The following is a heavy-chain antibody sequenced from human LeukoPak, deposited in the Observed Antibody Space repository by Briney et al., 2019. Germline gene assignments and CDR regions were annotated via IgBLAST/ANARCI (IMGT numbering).Heavy chain of an antibody. D-gene: IGHD3-10*01. CDR3: ARAPQVYYGSGSYYPI. J-gene: IGHJ4*02. V-gene: IGHV1-69*13. CDR1: GGTFRSYA. Sequence: SVQVSCKASGGTFRSYAISWVRPAPGQGLEWMGGIIPIFGTANYAQKFQGRVTITADESTSTAYMELSSLRSEDTAVYYCARAPQVYYGSGSYYPIWGQGTLVTVSS. CDR2: IIPIFGTA.